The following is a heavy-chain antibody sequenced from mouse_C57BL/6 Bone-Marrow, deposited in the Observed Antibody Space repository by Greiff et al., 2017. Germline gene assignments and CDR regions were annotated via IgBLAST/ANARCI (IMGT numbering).Heavy chain of an antibody. CDR1: GYTFTSYW. V-gene: IGHV1-61*01. D-gene: IGHD1-1*01. CDR2: IYPSDSET. J-gene: IGHJ3*01. CDR3: LHVGRTYVRFPY. Sequence: QVQLQQPGAELVKPGASVKVSCKASGYTFTSYWMDWVKQRPGQGLEWIGNIYPSDSETHYNQKFKDKATLTVDKSSSTAYMQLSSLTSEDSAVYYFLHVGRTYVRFPYWAQVSFVTVSA.